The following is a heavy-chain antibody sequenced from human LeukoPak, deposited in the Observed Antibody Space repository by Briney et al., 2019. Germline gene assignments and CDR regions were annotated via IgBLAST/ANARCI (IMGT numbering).Heavy chain of an antibody. CDR1: GYTFSSYG. CDR2: ISGYNGIT. J-gene: IGHJ5*02. Sequence: ASVKVSCKASGYTFSSYGISWVRQAPGQGLEWMGWISGYNGITSYAQKLQGRVTMTRNTSISTAYMELSSLRSEDTAVYYCARGRRGNRGKSGYYDSSVPWGQGTLVTVSS. V-gene: IGHV1-18*01. D-gene: IGHD3-22*01. CDR3: ARGRRGNRGKSGYYDSSVP.